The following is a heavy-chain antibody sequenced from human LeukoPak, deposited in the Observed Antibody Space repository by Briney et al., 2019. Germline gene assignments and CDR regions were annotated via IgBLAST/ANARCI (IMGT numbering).Heavy chain of an antibody. Sequence: GGSLRLSCAASGFNYSSYTMNWVRQAPGMGLEWLSYISASRGITYYADSVKGRFTISRDNAMNSLYQQMNSLRAEDTAVYYCARDPSWYDSSGYPYYFDYWGQGTLVTVSS. CDR3: ARDPSWYDSSGYPYYFDY. D-gene: IGHD3-22*01. J-gene: IGHJ4*02. V-gene: IGHV3-48*01. CDR2: ISASRGIT. CDR1: GFNYSSYT.